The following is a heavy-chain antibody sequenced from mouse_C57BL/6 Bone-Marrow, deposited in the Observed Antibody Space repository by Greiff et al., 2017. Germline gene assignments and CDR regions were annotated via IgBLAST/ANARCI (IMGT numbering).Heavy chain of an antibody. Sequence: QVQLQQSGAELARPGASVKLSCKASGYTFTSYGISWVKQRTGQGLEWIGEIYPRSGNTYYNEKFKGKATLTADKSSSTAYMKLRSLTSEDSAVXICARYSNYVNYAMDYWGQGTSVTVSS. D-gene: IGHD2-5*01. J-gene: IGHJ4*01. CDR2: IYPRSGNT. CDR3: ARYSNYVNYAMDY. CDR1: GYTFTSYG. V-gene: IGHV1-81*01.